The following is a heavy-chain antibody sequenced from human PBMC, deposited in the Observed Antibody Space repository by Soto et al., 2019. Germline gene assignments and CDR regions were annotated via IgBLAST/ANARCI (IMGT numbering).Heavy chain of an antibody. CDR1: GGSISGYY. D-gene: IGHD5-12*01. V-gene: IGHV4-59*01. CDR3: ARAWGGYGDF. CDR2: IYNSGST. Sequence: QVPLQESGPGLVKPSETLSLTCTVSGGSISGYYWSWIRQPPGKGLEWIGYIYNSGSTNYNPPLKSGVTMSRDTSKNPFSLKLSSVTAADTAVYYCARAWGGYGDFWGQGTLVTVSS. J-gene: IGHJ4*02.